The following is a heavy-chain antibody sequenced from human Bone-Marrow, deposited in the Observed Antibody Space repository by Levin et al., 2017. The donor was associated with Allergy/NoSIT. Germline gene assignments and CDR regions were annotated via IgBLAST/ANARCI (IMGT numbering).Heavy chain of an antibody. CDR3: ARTYGDYPID. D-gene: IGHD4-17*01. J-gene: IGHJ1*01. CDR2: IYYSGST. Sequence: SETLSLTCLVSGHSMNDYYWSWIRQPPGRGLEWIGHIYYSGSTNYNPSLQSRVIISVDTSKKQFSLKLSSVTDADTAVYYCARTYGDYPIDWGQGTQVSVTS. V-gene: IGHV4-59*01. CDR1: GHSMNDYY.